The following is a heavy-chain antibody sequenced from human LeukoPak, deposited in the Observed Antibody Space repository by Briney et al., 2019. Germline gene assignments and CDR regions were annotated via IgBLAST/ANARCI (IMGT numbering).Heavy chain of an antibody. Sequence: SETLSLTCIVSGASISSYYWSWIRHPAGKELEWIGRLQPSGATNYNPSLGSRVTMSVDTSKNQFSLSLTSVTAADTAVYYCARDSTGTAFDPWGQGTLVTVSS. V-gene: IGHV4-4*07. CDR3: ARDSTGTAFDP. CDR1: GASISSYY. D-gene: IGHD1-14*01. CDR2: LQPSGAT. J-gene: IGHJ5*02.